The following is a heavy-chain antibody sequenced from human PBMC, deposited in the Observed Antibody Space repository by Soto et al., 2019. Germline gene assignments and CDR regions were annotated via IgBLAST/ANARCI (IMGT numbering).Heavy chain of an antibody. CDR3: AGSPPPGYSGSYSDY. D-gene: IGHD1-26*01. Sequence: GETLKISCKGSGYSFTSYWISWVRQMPGKGLEWMGRIDPSDSYTNYSPSFQGHVTISADKSISTAYLQWSSLKASDTAMYYCAGSPPPGYSGSYSDYWGQGTLVTVSS. J-gene: IGHJ4*02. V-gene: IGHV5-10-1*01. CDR1: GYSFTSYW. CDR2: IDPSDSYT.